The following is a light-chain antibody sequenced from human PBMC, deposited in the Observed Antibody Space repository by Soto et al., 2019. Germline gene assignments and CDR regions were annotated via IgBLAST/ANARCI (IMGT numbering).Light chain of an antibody. J-gene: IGKJ1*01. CDR3: KQYGSSPWT. V-gene: IGKV3-20*01. CDR2: GTS. Sequence: EIVLTQSPATLSLSPGERATLSCRASQSVSSSYLAWYQQKPGQAHRLLIYGTSSRATGIQDRFSGSGSGTDFTLTIRRLEPEDFAVYYCKQYGSSPWTFGQGTKVDIK. CDR1: QSVSSSY.